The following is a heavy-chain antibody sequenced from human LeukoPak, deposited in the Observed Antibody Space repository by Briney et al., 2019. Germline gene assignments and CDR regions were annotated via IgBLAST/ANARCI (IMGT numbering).Heavy chain of an antibody. CDR1: GGSISSSSYY. CDR3: ARGVLRYFDWLPLPGYYFDY. V-gene: IGHV4-39*07. Sequence: SETLSLTCTVSGGSISSSSYYWGWIRQPPGKGLEWIGSIYYSGSTYYNPSLKSRVTISVDTSKNQFSLKLSSVTAADTAVYYCARGVLRYFDWLPLPGYYFDYWGQGTLVTVSS. CDR2: IYYSGST. J-gene: IGHJ4*02. D-gene: IGHD3-9*01.